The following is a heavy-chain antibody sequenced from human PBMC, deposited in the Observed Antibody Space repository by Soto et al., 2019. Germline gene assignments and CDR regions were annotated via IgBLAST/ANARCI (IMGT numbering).Heavy chain of an antibody. D-gene: IGHD1-1*01. J-gene: IGHJ3*02. Sequence: QVQLVQSGAEVKEPGSSVKVSCKVSGGTFSSQTINWVRQVPGQGLEWMGSVIPIIGEGKYAQSFLGRVTIPAYRPTSTAYMALSSLRSEDTAVYYCARPAVNDLDADSSAFDIWGQGTMVTVSS. CDR1: GGTFSSQT. CDR2: VIPIIGEG. V-gene: IGHV1-69*02. CDR3: ARPAVNDLDADSSAFDI.